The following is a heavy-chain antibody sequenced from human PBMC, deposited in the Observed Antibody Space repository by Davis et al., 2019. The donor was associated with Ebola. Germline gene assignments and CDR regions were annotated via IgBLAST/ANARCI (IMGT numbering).Heavy chain of an antibody. CDR1: GGSFSGYY. CDR2: INHSGST. Sequence: SETLSLTCAVYGGSFSGYYWSWIRQPPGKGLEWIGEINHSGSTNYHPSLKSRVTISVDTSKNQFSLKLSSVTAADTAVYYCARGGPYYDFWSGYWTPPGWFDPWGQGTLVTVSS. D-gene: IGHD3-3*01. J-gene: IGHJ5*02. CDR3: ARGGPYYDFWSGYWTPPGWFDP. V-gene: IGHV4-34*09.